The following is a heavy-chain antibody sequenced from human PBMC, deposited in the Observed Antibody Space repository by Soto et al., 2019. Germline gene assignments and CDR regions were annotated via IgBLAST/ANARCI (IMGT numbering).Heavy chain of an antibody. CDR3: AKHDLRFLFRIRFYYYYGMDV. V-gene: IGHV1-8*01. D-gene: IGHD3-3*01. J-gene: IGHJ6*02. Sequence: ASVKVSCKASGYTFTSYDINWVRQATGQGLEWMGWMNPNSGNTGYAQKFQGRVTMTRNTSISTAYMELSSLRSEDTAVYYCAKHDLRFLFRIRFYYYYGMDVWGQGTTVTVSS. CDR2: MNPNSGNT. CDR1: GYTFTSYD.